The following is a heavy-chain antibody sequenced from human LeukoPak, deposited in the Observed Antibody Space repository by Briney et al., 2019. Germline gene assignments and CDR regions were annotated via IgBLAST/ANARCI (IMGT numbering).Heavy chain of an antibody. J-gene: IGHJ5*02. Sequence: ASVKVSCKASGYTFTSYDINWVRQATGQGLEWMGWMNPNSGNTGYAQKFQGRVTMTRNTSISTAYMELSSLRSEDTAVYYCARRRVYPTWFDPWGQGPLVTVPS. CDR1: GYTFTSYD. V-gene: IGHV1-8*01. D-gene: IGHD6-6*01. CDR3: ARRRVYPTWFDP. CDR2: MNPNSGNT.